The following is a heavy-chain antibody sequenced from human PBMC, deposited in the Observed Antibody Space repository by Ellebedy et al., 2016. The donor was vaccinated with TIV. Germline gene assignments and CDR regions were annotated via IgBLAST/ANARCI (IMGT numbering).Heavy chain of an antibody. CDR1: GYSISSGYY. CDR2: MFHTGTT. Sequence: SETLFLTCTVSGYSISSGYYWGWIRQAPGAGLEWIGTMFHTGTTYYNPSLRGRVTISMDASKNQFSLNLTSVTAADPAVYYCATVAGTRYFDYWGPGILVTVSS. CDR3: ATVAGTRYFDY. J-gene: IGHJ4*02. D-gene: IGHD6-19*01. V-gene: IGHV4-38-2*02.